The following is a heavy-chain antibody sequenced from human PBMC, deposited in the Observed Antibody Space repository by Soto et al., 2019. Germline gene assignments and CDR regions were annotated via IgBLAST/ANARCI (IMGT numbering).Heavy chain of an antibody. V-gene: IGHV4-39*01. D-gene: IGHD3-3*01. CDR1: GGSIRSSSYY. CDR3: PRLMGGDYDFWRGYYDYYYYYGMDV. Sequence: SETLSLTCTVTGGSIRSSSYYWGWIRQPPGKGLEWIGSIYYSGSTYDNPPLNSRVPISLDTSKNKFSPKLRSVTAADTAVYYSPRLMGGDYDFWRGYYDYYYYYGMDVWGQGTTVT. J-gene: IGHJ6*02. CDR2: IYYSGST.